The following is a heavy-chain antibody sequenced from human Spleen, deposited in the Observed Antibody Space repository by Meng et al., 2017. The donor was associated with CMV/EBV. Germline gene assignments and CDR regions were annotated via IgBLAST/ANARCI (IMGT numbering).Heavy chain of an antibody. V-gene: IGHV4-59*01. CDR1: GGSIGFYY. J-gene: IGHJ4*02. D-gene: IGHD3-3*01. CDR3: ARGTRITVFGVVTDPYYFDF. CDR2: IYYPGST. Sequence: SETLSLTCTVSGGSIGFYYWSWIRQPPGKGLEWIGYIYYPGSTKYNPSIKSRVTISVDTSKNQFSLKLSSVTAADTAVYFCARGTRITVFGVVTDPYYFDFWGQGTLVTVSS.